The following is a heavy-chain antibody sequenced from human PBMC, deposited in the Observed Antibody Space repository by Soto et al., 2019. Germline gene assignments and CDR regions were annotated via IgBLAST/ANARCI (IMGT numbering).Heavy chain of an antibody. J-gene: IGHJ6*03. CDR1: GFTFSSYA. Sequence: EVQLLESGGGLVQPGGSLRLSCAASGFTFSSYAMSWVRQAPGKGLEWVSAISGSGGSTYYADSVKGRFTISRDNSKNTLYLQMNSLRAEDTAVYYCALGYGEGGRAAGYYYYYMDVWGKGTTVTVSS. CDR3: ALGYGEGGRAAGYYYYYMDV. V-gene: IGHV3-23*01. CDR2: ISGSGGST. D-gene: IGHD6-13*01.